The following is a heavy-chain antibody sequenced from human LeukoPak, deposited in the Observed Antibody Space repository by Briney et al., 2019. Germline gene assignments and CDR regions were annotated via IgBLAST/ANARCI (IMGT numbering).Heavy chain of an antibody. J-gene: IGHJ4*02. D-gene: IGHD4-11*01. V-gene: IGHV3-30-3*01. Sequence: GGSLRLSCEGSGFTFSSYAMHWVRQAPGKGLEWVAVISYDGSNKYYADSVKGRFTISRDNSKNTLYLQMNSLRAEDTAVYYCARAGEDDYSNYGFDYWGQGTLVTVSS. CDR2: ISYDGSNK. CDR1: GFTFSSYA. CDR3: ARAGEDDYSNYGFDY.